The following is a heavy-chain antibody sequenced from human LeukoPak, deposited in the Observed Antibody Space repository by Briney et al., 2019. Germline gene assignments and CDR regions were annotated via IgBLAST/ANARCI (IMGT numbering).Heavy chain of an antibody. D-gene: IGHD5-24*01. CDR2: IYYSGST. Sequence: KTSETLSLTCTVSGGSISSYYWSWIRQPPGKGLEWIGYIYYSGSTSYNPSLKSRVTISVDTSKNQFSLKLSSVTAADTAVYYCARQETRDGYNLLDYWGQGTLVTVSS. CDR1: GGSISSYY. J-gene: IGHJ4*02. CDR3: ARQETRDGYNLLDY. V-gene: IGHV4-59*08.